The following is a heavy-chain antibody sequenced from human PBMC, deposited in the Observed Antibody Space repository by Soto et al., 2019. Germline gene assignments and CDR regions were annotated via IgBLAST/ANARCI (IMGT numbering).Heavy chain of an antibody. D-gene: IGHD4-17*01. Sequence: EVQLVESGGGLVKPGGSLRISCAASGFTFSSYSMNWVRQAPGKGLEWVSSISSSSSYIYYADSVKGRFTISRDNAKNSLYLQMNSLRDEDTAVYYCARHSYGDYVGRSNYYGMDVWGQGTTVTVSS. CDR2: ISSSSSYI. CDR3: ARHSYGDYVGRSNYYGMDV. V-gene: IGHV3-21*01. J-gene: IGHJ6*02. CDR1: GFTFSSYS.